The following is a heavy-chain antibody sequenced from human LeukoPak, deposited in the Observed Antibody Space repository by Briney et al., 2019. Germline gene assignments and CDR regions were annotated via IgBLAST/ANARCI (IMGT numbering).Heavy chain of an antibody. Sequence: PGGSLRLSCTASGFSLGTYAMHWVRQAPGKGFEWVAVISSDGSITIYPDSMRGRFTISRDNSKNTLYLEMKSLRGVDTALYFCARDPNGGRPDYLDLWGQGTPVTVSS. D-gene: IGHD7-27*01. CDR1: GFSLGTYA. CDR3: ARDPNGGRPDYLDL. V-gene: IGHV3-30*01. CDR2: ISSDGSIT. J-gene: IGHJ4*02.